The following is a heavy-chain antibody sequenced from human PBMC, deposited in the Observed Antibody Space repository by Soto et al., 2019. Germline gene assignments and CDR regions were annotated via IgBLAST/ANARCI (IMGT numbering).Heavy chain of an antibody. CDR1: VGSFSGYY. J-gene: IGHJ4*02. Sequence: PSETLSLTCAVYVGSFSGYYWSWIRQPPGKGLEWIGEINHSGSTNYNPSLKSRVTISVDTSKNQFALKLSSVTAADTDVYYCAISVGYCNSTSCYPFDYWGQGTRVTASS. CDR3: AISVGYCNSTSCYPFDY. V-gene: IGHV4-34*01. CDR2: INHSGST. D-gene: IGHD2-2*01.